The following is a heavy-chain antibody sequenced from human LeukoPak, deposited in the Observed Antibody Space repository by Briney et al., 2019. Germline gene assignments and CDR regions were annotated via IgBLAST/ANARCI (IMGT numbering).Heavy chain of an antibody. V-gene: IGHV3-21*01. CDR3: ARDLRL. J-gene: IGHJ4*02. CDR2: ITSGSNYI. CDR1: GFTFSSFS. Sequence: GGSLRLSCAASGFTFSSFSMNWVRQAPGKGLEWVSSITSGSNYIYYASSVRGRFTISRDNAKNSLYLQMNSLRAEDTAVYYCARDLRLWGQGTLVTVSS.